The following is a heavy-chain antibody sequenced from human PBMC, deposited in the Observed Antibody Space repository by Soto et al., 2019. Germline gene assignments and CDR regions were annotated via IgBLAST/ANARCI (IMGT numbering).Heavy chain of an antibody. Sequence: QVQLVQSGPEVKKPGASVKVSCKASGYTFTNYGITWVRQAPGQGLEWMGWISTYNGNTNHAQKLQDRVIMTTDTSTSTAYLELRSLRSDDAAVYYCARVGFYDRSGYQYQFYYGMDVWGQGTTVTVSS. CDR1: GYTFTNYG. J-gene: IGHJ6*02. D-gene: IGHD3-22*01. CDR3: ARVGFYDRSGYQYQFYYGMDV. V-gene: IGHV1-18*01. CDR2: ISTYNGNT.